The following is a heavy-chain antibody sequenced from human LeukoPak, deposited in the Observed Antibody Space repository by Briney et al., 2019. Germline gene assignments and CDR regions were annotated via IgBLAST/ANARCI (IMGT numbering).Heavy chain of an antibody. CDR3: AKGIAVAGTGFDS. CDR1: GGSISSSSYY. D-gene: IGHD6-19*01. CDR2: IYYSGST. J-gene: IGHJ4*02. V-gene: IGHV4-39*07. Sequence: SETLSLTCTVSGGSISSSSYYWGWIRQPPGKGLVWIGSIYYSGSTYYNPSLKSRVTISVGTSKNQFSLKLSSVTAADTAVYYCAKGIAVAGTGFDSWGQGTLVTVSS.